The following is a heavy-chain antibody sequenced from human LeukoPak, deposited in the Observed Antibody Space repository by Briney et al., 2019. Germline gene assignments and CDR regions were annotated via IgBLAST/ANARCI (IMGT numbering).Heavy chain of an antibody. Sequence: GGSLRLSCAASGFTFSSYEMNWVRQAPGQGLEGVSYISVSGRTIDYADSVKGQFTISRDNTKNSVYLQMNSLRAEDTAIYFCVRDAVMSPEVLLTAWDFCDCWGRGTRVTVST. J-gene: IGHJ4*02. CDR2: ISVSGRTI. V-gene: IGHV3-48*03. D-gene: IGHD4-11*01. CDR3: VRDAVMSPEVLLTAWDFCDC. CDR1: GFTFSSYE.